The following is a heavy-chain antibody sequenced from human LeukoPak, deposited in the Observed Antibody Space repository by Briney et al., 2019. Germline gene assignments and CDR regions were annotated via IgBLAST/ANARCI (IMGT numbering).Heavy chain of an antibody. Sequence: SETLSHTCAVSGYSISSGYYWGWLRQPPGKGLEWIGSMYHSGGTYYNPSLKSRVTISVDTSKNQFSLKLSSVTAADTAMYYCARSGSYYYYMDVWGQGTTVTVSS. CDR1: GYSISSGYY. D-gene: IGHD3-10*01. V-gene: IGHV4-38-2*01. CDR2: MYHSGGT. J-gene: IGHJ6*03. CDR3: ARSGSYYYYMDV.